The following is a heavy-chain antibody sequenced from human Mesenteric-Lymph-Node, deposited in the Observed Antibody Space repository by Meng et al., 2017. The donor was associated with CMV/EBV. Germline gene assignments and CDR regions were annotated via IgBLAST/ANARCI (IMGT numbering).Heavy chain of an antibody. CDR2: IESDGRST. J-gene: IGHJ6*02. CDR1: GFTFSSYW. D-gene: IGHD1-1*01. V-gene: IGHV3-74*01. CDR3: ARVKTVNWNSPPSYGMDV. Sequence: GESLKISCAASGFTFSSYWMHWVRQAPGKGLVCVSRIESDGRSTTYADSVKGRFTISRDNAKNTLYLQMNSLRAEDTAVYYCARVKTVNWNSPPSYGMDVWGQGTTVTVSS.